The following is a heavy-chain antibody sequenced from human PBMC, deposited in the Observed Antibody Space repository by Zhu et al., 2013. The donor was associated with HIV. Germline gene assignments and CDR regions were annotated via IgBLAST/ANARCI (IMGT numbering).Heavy chain of an antibody. CDR1: GYTFTSYY. V-gene: IGHV1-46*01. J-gene: IGHJ6*02. D-gene: IGHD1-7*01. CDR2: INPSGGST. Sequence: QVQLVQSGAEVKKPGASVKVSCKASGYTFTSYYMHWVRQAPGQGLEWMGIINPSGGSTSYAQKFQGRVTMTRDTSTSTVYMELSSLRSEDTAVYYCARVIGAGTTRNGMDVWGQGDHGSPSP. CDR3: ARVIGAGTTRNGMDV.